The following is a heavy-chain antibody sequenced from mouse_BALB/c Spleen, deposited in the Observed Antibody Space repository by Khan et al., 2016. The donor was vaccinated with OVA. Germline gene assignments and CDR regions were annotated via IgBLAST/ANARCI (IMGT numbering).Heavy chain of an antibody. J-gene: IGHJ3*01. CDR1: GYSFTTYY. Sequence: VQLQQSGPELLKPGTSVKISCKTSGYSFTTYYIHWVRQSHGKSLEWIGYIDPFNDNTNYSQKFKGRATLTVDRSSSTAYMHLSSLTSADSAVFSGTRLGLNNWFAYWGQGTLVTVSA. CDR3: TRLGLNNWFAY. CDR2: IDPFNDNT. D-gene: IGHD1-3*01. V-gene: IGHV1S135*01.